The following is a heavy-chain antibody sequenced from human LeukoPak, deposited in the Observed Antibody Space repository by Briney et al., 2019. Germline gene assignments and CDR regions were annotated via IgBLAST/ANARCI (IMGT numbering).Heavy chain of an antibody. V-gene: IGHV1-18*01. CDR3: ARAPSLGYCSGGSCPGVYNWFDP. J-gene: IGHJ5*02. CDR1: GYTFTSYG. Sequence: SVKVSCKASGYTFTSYGISWVRQAPGQGLEWMGWISAYNGNTNYAQKLQGRVTMTTDISTSTAYMELRSLRSDDTAVYYCARAPSLGYCSGGSCPGVYNWFDPWGQGTLVTVSS. CDR2: ISAYNGNT. D-gene: IGHD2-15*01.